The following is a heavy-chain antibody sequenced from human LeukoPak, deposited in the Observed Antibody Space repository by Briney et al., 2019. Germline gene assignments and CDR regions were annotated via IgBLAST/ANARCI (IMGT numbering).Heavy chain of an antibody. CDR3: AREGLKNTYYDFWSGYHNWFDP. D-gene: IGHD3-3*01. CDR2: IYYSGST. CDR1: GGSISSYY. Sequence: SETLSLTCTVSGGSISSYYWSWIRQPPGKGLEWIGYIYYSGSTNYNPSLKSRVTISVDTSKNQFSLKLSSVTAADTAVYYCAREGLKNTYYDFWSGYHNWFDPWGQGTLVTVSS. V-gene: IGHV4-59*12. J-gene: IGHJ5*02.